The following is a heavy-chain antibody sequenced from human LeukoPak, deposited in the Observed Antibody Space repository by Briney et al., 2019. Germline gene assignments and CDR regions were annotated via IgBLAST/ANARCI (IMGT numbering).Heavy chain of an antibody. CDR3: ARAHSSGWYSA. V-gene: IGHV3-64*01. Sequence: GGSLRLSCAASGFTFSSYAMHWVRQAPGKGLEYVSAISDNGGSTYYANSVKGRFTISRDNSKNTLYLQMGSLRAEDMAVYHCARAHSSGWYSAWGQGTLVTVSS. J-gene: IGHJ4*02. CDR1: GFTFSSYA. CDR2: ISDNGGST. D-gene: IGHD6-19*01.